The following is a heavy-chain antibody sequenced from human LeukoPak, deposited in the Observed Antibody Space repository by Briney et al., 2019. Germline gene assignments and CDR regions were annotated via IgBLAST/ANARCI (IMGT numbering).Heavy chain of an antibody. Sequence: PGGSLRLSCAASRFTFSSYWMSWVRRAPGKGLEWVANIRQDGSETYFVDSVKGRFTISRDNANNSLYMQMNSPRAEDTAVYYCARGRYCSGGICYFDYWGQGTLVTVSS. CDR2: IRQDGSET. CDR3: ARGRYCSGGICYFDY. V-gene: IGHV3-7*04. D-gene: IGHD2-15*01. CDR1: RFTFSSYW. J-gene: IGHJ4*02.